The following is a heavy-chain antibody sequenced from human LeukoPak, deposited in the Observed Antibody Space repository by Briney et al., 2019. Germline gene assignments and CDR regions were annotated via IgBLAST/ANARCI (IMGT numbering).Heavy chain of an antibody. V-gene: IGHV3-30*03. Sequence: GGSLRLSCAASGFTFSSYGMHWVRQAPGKGLEWVAVISYDGSNKYYADSVKGRFTISRDNSKNTLYLQMNSLRAEDTAVYYCARERASESYYKAPPFDYCGQGTLVTVSS. CDR2: ISYDGSNK. J-gene: IGHJ4*02. D-gene: IGHD3-10*01. CDR3: ARERASESYYKAPPFDY. CDR1: GFTFSSYG.